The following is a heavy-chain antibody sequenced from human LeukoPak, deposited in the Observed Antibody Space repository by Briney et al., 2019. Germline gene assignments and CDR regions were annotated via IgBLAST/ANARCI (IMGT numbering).Heavy chain of an antibody. CDR1: GFTFSSYD. CDR3: ARDTYDILTGYSISPFDY. Sequence: GGSLRLSCAASGFTFSSYDMHWVRQATGKGLEWVSAIGTAGDPYYPGSVKGRFTISRENAKNSLYLQMNSLRAEDTAVYYCARDTYDILTGYSISPFDYWGQGTLVTVSS. V-gene: IGHV3-13*05. J-gene: IGHJ4*02. CDR2: IGTAGDP. D-gene: IGHD3-9*01.